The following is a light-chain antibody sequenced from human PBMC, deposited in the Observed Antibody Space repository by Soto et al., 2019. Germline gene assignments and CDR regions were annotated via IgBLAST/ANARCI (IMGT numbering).Light chain of an antibody. J-gene: IGKJ1*01. CDR2: GAS. CDR1: QSVSTNN. V-gene: IGKV3-20*01. CDR3: QQYASSPT. Sequence: IVLTQSPGTLSSSPGERATLSCRASQSVSTNNLAWYQQRPGQAPRLLIYGASSRANGIPDRFSGSGSGTDFTLTISRLEPEDFAVYYCQQYASSPTFGQGTKVDIK.